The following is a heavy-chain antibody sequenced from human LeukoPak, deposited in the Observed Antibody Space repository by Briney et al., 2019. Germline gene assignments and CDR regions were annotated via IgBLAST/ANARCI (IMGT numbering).Heavy chain of an antibody. J-gene: IGHJ6*02. CDR3: ARGSLRYYSSTSCPQHYYGMDV. D-gene: IGHD2-2*01. CDR1: GFTFSSYA. V-gene: IGHV3-30*04. CDR2: ISYDGSNK. Sequence: GGSLRLSCAASGFTFSSYAMHWVRQAPGKGLEWVAVISYDGSNKYYADSVKGRFTISRDNSKNTLYLQMNSLRAEDTAVYYCARGSLRYYSSTSCPQHYYGMDVWGQGTTVTVSS.